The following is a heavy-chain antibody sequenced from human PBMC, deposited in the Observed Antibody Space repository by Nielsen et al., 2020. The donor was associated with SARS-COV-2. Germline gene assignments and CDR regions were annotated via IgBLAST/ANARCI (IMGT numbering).Heavy chain of an antibody. J-gene: IGHJ4*02. CDR2: INTDGSVT. V-gene: IGHV3-74*01. CDR3: AKDTFGERSIPIL. Sequence: GESLKISCAASGFTFSSRWMHWVRQGPGKRLLWVSHINTDGSVTNYADSVKGRFTISRDNAKNSLYLQMNSLRAEDTALYYCAKDTFGERSIPILWGQGTLVTVSS. CDR1: GFTFSSRW. D-gene: IGHD3-10*01.